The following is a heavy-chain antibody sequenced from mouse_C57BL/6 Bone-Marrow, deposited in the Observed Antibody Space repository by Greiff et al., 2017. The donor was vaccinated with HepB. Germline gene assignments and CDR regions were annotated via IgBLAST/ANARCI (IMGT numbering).Heavy chain of an antibody. D-gene: IGHD1-1*01. J-gene: IGHJ2*01. CDR3: ARNYGSSYGDY. V-gene: IGHV1-26*01. CDR1: GYTFTDYY. CDR2: INPNNGGT. Sequence: EVKVVESGPELVKPGASVKISCKASGYTFTDYYMNWVKQSHGKSLEWIGDINPNNGGTSYNQKFKGKATLTVDKSSSTAYMELRSLTSEDSAVYYCARNYGSSYGDYWGQGTTLTVSS.